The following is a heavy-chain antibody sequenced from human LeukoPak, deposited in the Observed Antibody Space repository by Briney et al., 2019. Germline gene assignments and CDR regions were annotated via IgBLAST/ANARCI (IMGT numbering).Heavy chain of an antibody. CDR3: ARGGSTLHSAGGHDIEFYYYYYMDV. V-gene: IGHV4-34*01. D-gene: IGHD3-9*01. J-gene: IGHJ6*03. CDR1: GGSFSGYY. CDR2: IYYSGGT. Sequence: SETLSLTCAVYGGSFSGYYWSWIRQPPGKGLEWIGSIYYSGGTYYDASLKSRVTISIDTSKNQFSLKLSSVTAADTAVYYCARGGSTLHSAGGHDIEFYYYYYMDVWGKGTTVTISS.